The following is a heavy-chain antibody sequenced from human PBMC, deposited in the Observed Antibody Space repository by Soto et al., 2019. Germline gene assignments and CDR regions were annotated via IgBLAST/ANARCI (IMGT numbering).Heavy chain of an antibody. CDR1: GNAFSRYG. V-gene: IGHV1-18*01. D-gene: IGHD7-27*01. CDR2: ISGYKGNT. J-gene: IGHJ4*02. CDR3: GRDGDHWVQRYLDY. Sequence: QVQLVQSGPEVKKPGASVKVSCKASGNAFSRYGISWVRQASGQGLEWMGWISGYKGNTNYPQKFQDRVTMTTDTSTSTVYMELRSLTSDDTAVYYCGRDGDHWVQRYLDYWGQGTLVTVYS.